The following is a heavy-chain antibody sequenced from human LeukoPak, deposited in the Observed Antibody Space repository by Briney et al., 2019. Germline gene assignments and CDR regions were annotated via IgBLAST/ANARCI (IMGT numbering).Heavy chain of an antibody. CDR1: GFTLSSYG. V-gene: IGHV3-30*18. CDR3: AKSGRRGYSYGYRFKYYYDY. D-gene: IGHD5-18*01. CDR2: ISYDGTNK. J-gene: IGHJ4*02. Sequence: GGSLRLSCAASGFTLSSYGMHWVRQAPGKGLEWVAVISYDGTNKYYADSVKGRFTISRDNSKNTLYLQMNSLRAEDTAVYYCAKSGRRGYSYGYRFKYYYDYWGQGTLVTVSS.